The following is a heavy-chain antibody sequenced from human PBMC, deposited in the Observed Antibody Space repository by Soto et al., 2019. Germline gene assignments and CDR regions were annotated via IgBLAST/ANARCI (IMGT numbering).Heavy chain of an antibody. CDR3: ARDWCSGGKCYLFFDY. CDR1: GGTFSNYA. D-gene: IGHD2-15*01. J-gene: IGHJ4*02. CDR2: IIPIFGTP. V-gene: IGHV1-69*13. Sequence: SVKVSCKASGGTFSNYAFSWVRQAPGLGLEWMGGIIPIFGTPIFAQKVQGRVTITADESTSTADMELSSLRSEDTAVYYCARDWCSGGKCYLFFDYWGQGTLVTVAS.